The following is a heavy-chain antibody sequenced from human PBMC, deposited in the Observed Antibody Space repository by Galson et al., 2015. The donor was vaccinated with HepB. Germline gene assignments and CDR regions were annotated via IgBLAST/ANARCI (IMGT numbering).Heavy chain of an antibody. CDR2: IYYRSKWYS. V-gene: IGHV6-1*01. D-gene: IGHD3-3*02. Sequence: CAISGDSVSSNNAAWNWIRQSPSRGLEWLGTIYYRSKWYSDYAVSVKSRITVSPDTSKNQFSLQLNSVTPEDTAAYYCARSSRLALDYWGPGTLVTVSS. J-gene: IGHJ4*02. CDR1: GDSVSSNNAA. CDR3: ARSSRLALDY.